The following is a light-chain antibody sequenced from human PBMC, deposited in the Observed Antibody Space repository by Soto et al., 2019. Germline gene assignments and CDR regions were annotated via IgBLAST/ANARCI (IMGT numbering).Light chain of an antibody. Sequence: QSALTQPRSVSGSPGQSVTISCTGTSSDVGGYNYVSWYQHHPGKAPKLLIFDVSKRPSGVPDRFSGSKSGNTASLTISGLQAEDEADYYCCSYEGSYTWVFGGGTQLTVL. CDR2: DVS. CDR1: SSDVGGYNY. CDR3: CSYEGSYTWV. V-gene: IGLV2-11*01. J-gene: IGLJ3*02.